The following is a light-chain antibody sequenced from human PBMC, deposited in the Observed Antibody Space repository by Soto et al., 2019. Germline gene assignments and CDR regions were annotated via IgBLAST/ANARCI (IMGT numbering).Light chain of an antibody. CDR3: SSYAGRNNFYV. J-gene: IGLJ1*01. CDR2: EVS. CDR1: SSDVGGYNY. Sequence: QSVLTQPASVSGSPGQSITISCTGTSSDVGGYNYVSWYQQHPGKAPKLMIYEVSKRPSGVPDRFSGAKSGNTASLTVSGLQADDEADYYCSSYAGRNNFYVFGTGTKLTVL. V-gene: IGLV2-8*01.